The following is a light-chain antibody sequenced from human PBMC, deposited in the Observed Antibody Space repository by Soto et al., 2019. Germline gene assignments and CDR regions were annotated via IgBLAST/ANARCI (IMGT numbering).Light chain of an antibody. Sequence: DIQMTQSPSTLSGSVGDRVTITCRASQTISNWLAWYQQKPGKAPKLLIYNASTLKSGVPSRFSGSESGTEFTLTISSLHHDDFATYYCQQYNSYSFGQGTKVDIK. CDR3: QQYNSYS. V-gene: IGKV1-5*01. CDR1: QTISNW. CDR2: NAS. J-gene: IGKJ1*01.